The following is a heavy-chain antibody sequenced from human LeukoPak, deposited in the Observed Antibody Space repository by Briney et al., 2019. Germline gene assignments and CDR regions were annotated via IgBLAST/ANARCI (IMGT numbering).Heavy chain of an antibody. Sequence: GGSLRLSCVASGLSVSSNYMSWVRQAPGKGLEWVSVIYRDGSSYYAESVKGRFTISRDNSKNTLYIQMNSMRAEDTAVYYCARSFYDILIGYYQYFDYWGQGTLVTVSS. J-gene: IGHJ4*02. V-gene: IGHV3-66*01. CDR3: ARSFYDILIGYYQYFDY. D-gene: IGHD3-9*01. CDR2: IYRDGSS. CDR1: GLSVSSNY.